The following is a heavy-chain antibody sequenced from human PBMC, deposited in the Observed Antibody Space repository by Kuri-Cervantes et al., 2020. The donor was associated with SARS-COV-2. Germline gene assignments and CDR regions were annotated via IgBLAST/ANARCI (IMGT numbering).Heavy chain of an antibody. Sequence: GESLKISCAASGFTFSSYAMHWVRQAPGKGLEWVAVISYDGSNKYYADSVKGRFTISRDNSKNTLYLQMNSLRAEDTAVYYCAKGELLWFGEQQSGGMDVWGQGTTVTVSS. D-gene: IGHD3-10*01. J-gene: IGHJ6*02. CDR1: GFTFSSYA. CDR3: AKGELLWFGEQQSGGMDV. CDR2: ISYDGSNK. V-gene: IGHV3-30-3*01.